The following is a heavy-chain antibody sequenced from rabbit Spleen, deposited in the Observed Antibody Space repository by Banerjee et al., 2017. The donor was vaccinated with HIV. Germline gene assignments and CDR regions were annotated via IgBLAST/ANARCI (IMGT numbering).Heavy chain of an antibody. V-gene: IGHV1S45*01. CDR3: ARDPAYASGSGAYIPYL. CDR1: GVSLNDKDV. Sequence: EQLEESGGGLVKPEGSLTLTCKASGVSLNDKDVMCWVRQAPGKGLEWIACINIVTGKSVYASWAKGRFIMSRTSSTTVTLQMTSLTAADTATYFCARDPAYASGSGAYIPYLWGPGTLVTVS. J-gene: IGHJ4*01. D-gene: IGHD1-1*01. CDR2: INIVTGKS.